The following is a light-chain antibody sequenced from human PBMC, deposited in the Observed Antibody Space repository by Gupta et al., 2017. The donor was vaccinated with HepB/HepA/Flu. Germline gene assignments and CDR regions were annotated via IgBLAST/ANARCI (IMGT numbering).Light chain of an antibody. J-gene: IGLJ2*01. CDR3: SSFSSYNKLV. V-gene: IGLV2-14*03. Sequence: QFALTQPASVSGSPGQSVTISCTGTITDVGSYNLVSWYQQHPGTAPQLIIYDVYYRPSGVSNRFSGSKSDNTASLTISGLQTGDEADYYCSSFSSYNKLVFGGGTK. CDR1: ITDVGSYNL. CDR2: DVY.